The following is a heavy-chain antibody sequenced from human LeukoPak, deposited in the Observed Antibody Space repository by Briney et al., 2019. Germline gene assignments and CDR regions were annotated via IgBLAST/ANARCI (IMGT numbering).Heavy chain of an antibody. CDR1: GGSISSYY. D-gene: IGHD4-23*01. V-gene: IGHV4-59*01. Sequence: PSETLSLTCTVSGGSISSYYWSWIRQPPGKGLEWIGYIYYSGSTNYNPSLKSRVTISVDTSKNQFFLKLSSVTAADTAVYYCARDGNSFFDYWGQGTLVTVSS. J-gene: IGHJ4*02. CDR2: IYYSGST. CDR3: ARDGNSFFDY.